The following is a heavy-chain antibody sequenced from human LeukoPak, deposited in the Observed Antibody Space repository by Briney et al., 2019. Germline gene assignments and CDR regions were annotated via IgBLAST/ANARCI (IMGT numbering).Heavy chain of an antibody. Sequence: PGGSLRLSCAASRFTFSSYAMHWVRQAPGKGLEWVALISYDGSYKYYADSVKGRFTISRDNSKDTLYLQMNSLRAEDTAVYYCTRDSKDDSSGYYGGFDYWGQGALVTVSS. CDR2: ISYDGSYK. CDR1: RFTFSSYA. J-gene: IGHJ4*02. V-gene: IGHV3-30-3*01. D-gene: IGHD3-22*01. CDR3: TRDSKDDSSGYYGGFDY.